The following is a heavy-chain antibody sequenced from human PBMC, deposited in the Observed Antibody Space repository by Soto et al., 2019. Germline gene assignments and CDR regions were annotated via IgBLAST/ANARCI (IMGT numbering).Heavy chain of an antibody. D-gene: IGHD3-3*01. Sequence: PGGSLRLSCAASGFTFSNAWMSWVRQAPGKGLEWVGRIKSKTDGGTTDYAAPVKGRFTISRDDSKNTLYLQMNSLKTEDTAVYYCTTDPGFFLEWFPPLDYWGQGTLVTVSS. CDR1: GFTFSNAW. CDR2: IKSKTDGGTT. CDR3: TTDPGFFLEWFPPLDY. V-gene: IGHV3-15*01. J-gene: IGHJ4*02.